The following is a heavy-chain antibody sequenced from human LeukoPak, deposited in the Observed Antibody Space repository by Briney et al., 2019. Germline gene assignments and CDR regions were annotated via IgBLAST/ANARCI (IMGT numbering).Heavy chain of an antibody. CDR1: GFTFSSYW. CDR2: IDGDGSST. J-gene: IGHJ1*01. V-gene: IGHV3-74*01. Sequence: GGSLMLTCAASGFTFSSYWMHWVRQAPGKGLVWVSRIDGDGSSTNYADSVKGRFTISRDNARNTLYLQMNSLRAEDTAVYYCARVNPTNSGFYTYWGPGALVTVSS. D-gene: IGHD3-22*01. CDR3: ARVNPTNSGFYTY.